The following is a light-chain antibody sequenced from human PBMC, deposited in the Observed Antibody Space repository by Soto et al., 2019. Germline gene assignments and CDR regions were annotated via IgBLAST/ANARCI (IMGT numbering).Light chain of an antibody. CDR3: QQYNNWPLT. CDR2: RAF. J-gene: IGKJ4*01. V-gene: IGKV3-15*01. Sequence: EIVMTQSPATLSLSPGERATLSCRASLSVSSDLAWYRQKPGQAPRLLIYRAFTRATGIPARFSGSGFGTDFTLTISSLQSEEFAVYYCQQYNNWPLTFGGGTKVEIK. CDR1: LSVSSD.